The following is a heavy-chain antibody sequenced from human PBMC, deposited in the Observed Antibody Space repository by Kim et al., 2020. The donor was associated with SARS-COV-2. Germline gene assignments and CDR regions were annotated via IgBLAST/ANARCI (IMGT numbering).Heavy chain of an antibody. D-gene: IGHD1-26*01. V-gene: IGHV3-74*01. Sequence: ANPGKGQFTISRDNAKNTLYLQMNSRRAEDTAVYSCARDQSSDRPSPMGYWGQGTLVTVSS. J-gene: IGHJ4*02. CDR3: ARDQSSDRPSPMGY.